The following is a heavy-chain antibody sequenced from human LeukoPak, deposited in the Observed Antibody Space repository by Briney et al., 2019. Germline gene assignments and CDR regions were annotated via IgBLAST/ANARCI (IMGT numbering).Heavy chain of an antibody. J-gene: IGHJ4*02. CDR1: GFTFSSYA. V-gene: IGHV3-30*04. CDR3: ARGEG. CDR2: ISYDGSNK. Sequence: PGGSLRLSCAASGFTFSSYAMHWVRQAPGKGLEWVAVISYDGSNKYYADSVKGRFTISRDNSKNTLYRQMNSLRAEDTAVYYCARGEGWGQGTLVTVSS.